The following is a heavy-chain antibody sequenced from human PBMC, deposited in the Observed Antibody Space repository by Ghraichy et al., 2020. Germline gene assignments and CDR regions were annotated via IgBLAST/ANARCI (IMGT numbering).Heavy chain of an antibody. Sequence: SETLSLTCTVSGGSISSSSYYWGWIRQPPGKGLEWIGSIYYSGSTYYNPSLKSRVTISVDTSKNQFSLKLSSVTAADTAVYYCARGWQWLVPVDYWGQGTLVTVSS. V-gene: IGHV4-39*07. D-gene: IGHD6-19*01. CDR2: IYYSGST. CDR1: GGSISSSSYY. J-gene: IGHJ4*02. CDR3: ARGWQWLVPVDY.